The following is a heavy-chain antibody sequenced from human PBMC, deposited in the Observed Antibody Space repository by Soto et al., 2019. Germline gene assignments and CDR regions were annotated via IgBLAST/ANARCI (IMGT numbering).Heavy chain of an antibody. J-gene: IGHJ5*02. Sequence: PGGSLRLSCAASGFNFWNFAMHWVRQTPGKGLEYVSAISNTGETTYYANSVKGRFIVSRDNSKNTVYLQMGSLNFEDMAVYYCARDGGHCAFDPWGQGTLGTCSS. CDR1: GFNFWNFA. D-gene: IGHD2-21*01. CDR3: ARDGGHCAFDP. CDR2: ISNTGETT. V-gene: IGHV3-64*01.